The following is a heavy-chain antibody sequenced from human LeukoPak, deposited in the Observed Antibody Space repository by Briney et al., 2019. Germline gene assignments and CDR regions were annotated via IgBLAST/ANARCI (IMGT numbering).Heavy chain of an antibody. CDR2: INPNSGGT. D-gene: IGHD5-18*01. CDR3: ARTGYSYGYVFDY. Sequence: ASVKVSCKASGYTFTGYYMHWVRQAPGQGLEWMGWINPNSGGTNYAQKFQGRVTMTRDTSISTAYMELSGLRSDDTAVYYCARTGYSYGYVFDYWGQGTLVTVSS. J-gene: IGHJ4*02. V-gene: IGHV1-2*02. CDR1: GYTFTGYY.